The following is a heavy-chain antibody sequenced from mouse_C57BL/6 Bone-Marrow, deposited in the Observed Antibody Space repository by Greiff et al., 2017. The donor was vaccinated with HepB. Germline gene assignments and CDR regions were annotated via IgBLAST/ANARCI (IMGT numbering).Heavy chain of an antibody. J-gene: IGHJ2*01. CDR3: ARSGDYDPYYFDY. CDR1: GYTFTDYY. Sequence: VHLQQSGAELVRPGASVKLSCKASGYTFTDYYINWVKQRPGQGLEWIARIYPGSGNTYYNEKFKGKATLTAEKSSSTAYMQLSSLTSEDSAVYFCARSGDYDPYYFDYWGQGTTLTVSS. D-gene: IGHD2-4*01. CDR2: IYPGSGNT. V-gene: IGHV1-76*01.